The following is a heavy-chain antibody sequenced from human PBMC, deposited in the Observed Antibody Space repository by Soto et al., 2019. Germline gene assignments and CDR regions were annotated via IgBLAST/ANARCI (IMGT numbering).Heavy chain of an antibody. Sequence: GGSLRLSCAASGFTFSNAWMSWVRQAPGKGLEWVSSISSSSSYIYYADSVKGRFTISRDNAKNSLYLQMNSLRAEDTAVYYCARDYYYDSSGYYVRVPGYWGQGTLVTVSA. CDR3: ARDYYYDSSGYYVRVPGY. V-gene: IGHV3-21*01. D-gene: IGHD3-22*01. J-gene: IGHJ4*02. CDR1: GFTFSNAW. CDR2: ISSSSSYI.